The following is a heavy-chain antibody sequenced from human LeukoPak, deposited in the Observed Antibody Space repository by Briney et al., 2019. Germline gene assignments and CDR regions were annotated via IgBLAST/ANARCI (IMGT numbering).Heavy chain of an antibody. CDR3: ARGPIVAVVAATGYYFDY. CDR2: MNPNSGNT. D-gene: IGHD2-15*01. J-gene: IGHJ4*02. Sequence: ASVKVSCKASGYTFTSYDINWVRQATGQGLEWMGWMNPNSGNTGYAQKFQGRVTTTRNTSISTAYMELSSLRSEDTAVYYCARGPIVAVVAATGYYFDYWGQGTLVTVSS. V-gene: IGHV1-8*01. CDR1: GYTFTSYD.